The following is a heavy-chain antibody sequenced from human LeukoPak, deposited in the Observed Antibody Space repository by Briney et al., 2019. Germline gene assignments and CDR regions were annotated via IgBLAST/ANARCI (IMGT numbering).Heavy chain of an antibody. CDR2: IHTSGST. D-gene: IGHD6-19*01. J-gene: IGHJ4*02. V-gene: IGHV4-4*07. Sequence: KSSETLSLTCTVSGGSISNYHWSWIRQPAGKGLEWIGQIHTSGSTNYNPPLKSRGTMSIDTTEDQVSLTIRSVTAADTAFYYCARRDISSGWSFDYWGQGTLVTVSS. CDR3: ARRDISSGWSFDY. CDR1: GGSISNYH.